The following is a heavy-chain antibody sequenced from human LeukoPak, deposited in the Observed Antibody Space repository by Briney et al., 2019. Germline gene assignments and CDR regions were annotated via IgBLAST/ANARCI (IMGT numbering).Heavy chain of an antibody. CDR3: ARDKIEGPTRLDY. Sequence: GGSLRLSCAASGFTFSGYGMHWVRQAPGKGLEWVANIKQDESEKYYVDSLKGRFTISRDNAKNSLYLQMNSLRAEDTAVYYCARDKIEGPTRLDYWGQGILVTVSS. J-gene: IGHJ4*02. CDR1: GFTFSGYG. CDR2: IKQDESEK. D-gene: IGHD1-1*01. V-gene: IGHV3-7*01.